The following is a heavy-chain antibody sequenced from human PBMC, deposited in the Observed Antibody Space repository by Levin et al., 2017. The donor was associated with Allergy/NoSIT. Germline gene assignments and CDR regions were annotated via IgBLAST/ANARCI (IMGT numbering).Heavy chain of an antibody. V-gene: IGHV1-2*02. CDR1: GYTFTGYY. CDR3: ARPRGGSGLFYYGMDV. J-gene: IGHJ6*02. CDR2: INPNGGGT. Sequence: ASVKVSCKTSGYTFTGYYIHWVRQAPGQGLEWMGWINPNGGGTDSAQKFQGRVTMTRDTSITTAYMELSSLTSDDTAVYYWARPRGGSGLFYYGMDVWGQGTTVTVSS. D-gene: IGHD3-10*01.